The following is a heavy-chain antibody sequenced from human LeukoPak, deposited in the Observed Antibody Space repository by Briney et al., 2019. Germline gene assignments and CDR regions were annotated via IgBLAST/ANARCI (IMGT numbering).Heavy chain of an antibody. CDR3: TTMGRGAAGRVDY. V-gene: IGHV3-15*01. Sequence: PGGSLRLSCAASGFTFSNAWMSWVRQARGKGLEWVGRIKSKTDGGTTDYAAPVKGRFTISRDDSKSTLYLQMNSLKTEDTAVYYCTTMGRGAAGRVDYWGQGTLVTVSS. J-gene: IGHJ4*02. CDR1: GFTFSNAW. CDR2: IKSKTDGGTT. D-gene: IGHD6-13*01.